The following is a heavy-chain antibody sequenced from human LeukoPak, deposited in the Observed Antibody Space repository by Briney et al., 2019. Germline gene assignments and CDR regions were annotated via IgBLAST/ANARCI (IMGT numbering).Heavy chain of an antibody. CDR2: FDPEDGET. V-gene: IGHV1-24*01. D-gene: IGHD1-26*01. J-gene: IGHJ5*02. CDR1: GYTLTELS. CDR3: ALLARGGGLLPENWFDP. Sequence: ASVKVSCKVSGYTLTELSMHWVRQAPGKGLEWMGGFDPEDGETIYAQKFQGRVTMTEDTSTDTAYMELSSLRSEDTAVYYCALLARGGGLLPENWFDPWGQGTLVTVSS.